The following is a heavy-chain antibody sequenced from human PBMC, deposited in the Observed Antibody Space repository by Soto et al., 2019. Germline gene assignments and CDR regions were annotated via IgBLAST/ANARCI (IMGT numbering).Heavy chain of an antibody. D-gene: IGHD3-22*01. J-gene: IGHJ3*02. CDR3: TRPRGGYYDHDAFDI. CDR2: IKSKTDGGTT. V-gene: IGHV3-15*01. CDR1: GFTFSNAW. Sequence: GGSLRLSCAASGFTFSNAWMSWVRQAPGKGLEWVGRIKSKTDGGTTDYAAPVKVRFTISRDDSKNTLYLQMNSLKTEDTAVYYCTRPRGGYYDHDAFDIWGQGTMVTVSS.